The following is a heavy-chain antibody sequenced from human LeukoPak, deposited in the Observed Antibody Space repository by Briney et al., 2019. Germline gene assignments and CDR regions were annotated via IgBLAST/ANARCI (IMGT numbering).Heavy chain of an antibody. CDR2: IYYSGST. J-gene: IGHJ3*02. CDR1: GGSISSYY. CDR3: ARVKMTTVTTWAFDI. V-gene: IGHV4-59*01. D-gene: IGHD4-17*01. Sequence: SETLSLTCNVSGGSISSYYWSWIRQPPGKGLEWIGYIYYSGSTNYNPSLKSRVTISVDTSKNQFSLKLSSVTAADTAVYYCARVKMTTVTTWAFDIWGQGTMVTVSS.